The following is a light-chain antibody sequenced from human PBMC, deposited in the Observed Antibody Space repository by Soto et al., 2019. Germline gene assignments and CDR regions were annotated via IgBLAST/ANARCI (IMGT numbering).Light chain of an antibody. Sequence: TIFNTETSSDVGGYNYGSWYQQHPGKAPKLMIYDVSNRPSGVSNRFSGSKSGNTASLTISGLQSEDEAEDYGRSYTSRNTPYTFGTGTKVPVL. CDR3: RSYTSRNTPYT. J-gene: IGLJ1*01. V-gene: IGLV2-14*04. CDR1: SSDVGGYNY. CDR2: DVS.